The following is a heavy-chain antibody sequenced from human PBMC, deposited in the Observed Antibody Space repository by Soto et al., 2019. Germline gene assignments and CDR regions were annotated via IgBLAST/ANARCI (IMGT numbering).Heavy chain of an antibody. CDR1: GGSITTSSYN. CDR3: AGFYGNAFDV. V-gene: IGHV4-39*02. D-gene: IGHD3-10*01. Sequence: SETLSLTCSVSGGSITTSSYNWDWIRQPPGKGLEWIGTIYYDGSTSYNPSLKSQVTISVDTSKNHFALKVNSVTAADTAVYYCAGFYGNAFDVWGRGTVVTVSS. CDR2: IYYDGST. J-gene: IGHJ3*01.